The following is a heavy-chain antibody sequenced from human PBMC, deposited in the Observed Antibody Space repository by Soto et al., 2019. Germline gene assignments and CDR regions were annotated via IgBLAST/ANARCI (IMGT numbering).Heavy chain of an antibody. V-gene: IGHV3-7*03. CDR2: IKQDGSEK. CDR1: GFTFSSYW. J-gene: IGHJ4*02. CDR3: AREGNWNYAAEAGSDY. D-gene: IGHD1-7*01. Sequence: EVQLVESGGGLVQPGGSLRLSCAASGFTFSSYWMSWVHQAPGKGLEWVANIKQDGSEKYYVDSVKGRFTISRDNAKNSLYLQMNSLRAEDTAVYYCAREGNWNYAAEAGSDYWGQGTLVTVSS.